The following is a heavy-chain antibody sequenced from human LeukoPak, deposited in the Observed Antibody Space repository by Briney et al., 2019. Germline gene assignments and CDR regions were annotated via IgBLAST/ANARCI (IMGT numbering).Heavy chain of an antibody. Sequence: SETLSLTCTVSGGSISSSSYYWGWIRQPPGKGLEWIGSIYYSGSTYYNPSLKSRVTISVDTSKNQFSLKLSSVTAADTAVYYCARQYEYIIDYWGQGTLVTVSS. CDR1: GGSISSSSYY. CDR3: ARQYEYIIDY. J-gene: IGHJ4*02. CDR2: IYYSGST. V-gene: IGHV4-39*01. D-gene: IGHD6-6*01.